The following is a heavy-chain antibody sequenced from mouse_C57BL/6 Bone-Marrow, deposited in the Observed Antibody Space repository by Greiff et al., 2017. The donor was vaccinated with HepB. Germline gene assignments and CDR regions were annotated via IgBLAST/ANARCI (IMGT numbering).Heavy chain of an antibody. CDR1: GYAFTNYL. D-gene: IGHD2-1*01. CDR3: ALYGNHWYFDV. Sequence: VHLVESGAELVRPGTSVKVSCKASGYAFTNYLIEWVKQRPGQGLEWIGVINPGSGGTNYNEKFKGKATLTADKSSSTAYMQHSSLTSEDSAVYFCALYGNHWYFDVWGTGTTVTVSS. CDR2: INPGSGGT. V-gene: IGHV1-54*01. J-gene: IGHJ1*03.